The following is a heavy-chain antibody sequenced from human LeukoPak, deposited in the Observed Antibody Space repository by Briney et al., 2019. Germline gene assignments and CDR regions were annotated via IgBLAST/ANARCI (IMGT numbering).Heavy chain of an antibody. D-gene: IGHD5-18*01. CDR2: MSSSSSYI. Sequence: PGGSLRLSCAASGFTFSSYNMNWVRQAPGKGLEWVSSMSSSSSYIYYADSVKGRFTISRDNAKNSLYLQMNSLRAEDTAVYYCARDPGYSYGYDSYYFDYWGQGTLVTVSS. CDR1: GFTFSSYN. CDR3: ARDPGYSYGYDSYYFDY. V-gene: IGHV3-21*01. J-gene: IGHJ4*02.